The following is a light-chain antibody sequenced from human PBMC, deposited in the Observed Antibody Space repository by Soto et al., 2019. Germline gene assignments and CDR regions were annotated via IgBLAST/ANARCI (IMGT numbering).Light chain of an antibody. CDR2: GAS. V-gene: IGKV3-20*01. CDR1: QSVSSRS. J-gene: IGKJ1*01. CDR3: QQYGSSQWT. Sequence: TLLTQSPWTLSLSPGERATLSCRASQSVSSRSLAWYTQKPGQAPRVLIYGASSRATGIPERSSGSGSGTDSTLTISRLEPEDFEVYYCQQYGSSQWTFGQGTKVDIK.